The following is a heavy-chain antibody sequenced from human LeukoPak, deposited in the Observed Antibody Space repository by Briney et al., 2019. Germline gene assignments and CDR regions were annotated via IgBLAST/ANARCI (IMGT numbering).Heavy chain of an antibody. CDR1: GFTFSSYG. CDR2: IWYDGSSK. D-gene: IGHD2-8*01. CDR3: ARDRRYCTNGVCYPNSFDY. V-gene: IGHV3-33*01. Sequence: GGSLRLSCAASGFTFSSYGMHWVRQAPGKGLEWVAVIWYDGSSKYYADSVKGRFTISRDNSKNTLYLQMNSLRAEDTAVYYCARDRRYCTNGVCYPNSFDYWGQGTLVTVSS. J-gene: IGHJ4*02.